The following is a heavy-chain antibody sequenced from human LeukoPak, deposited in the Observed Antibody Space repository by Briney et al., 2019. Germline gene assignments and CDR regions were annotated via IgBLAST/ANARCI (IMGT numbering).Heavy chain of an antibody. CDR2: ISYDGSNK. J-gene: IGHJ4*02. Sequence: GGSLRLSCAASGFTFSSYAMHWVRQAPGKGLEWVAVISYDGSNKYYADSVKGRFTISRDNSKNTLYLQMNSLRAEDTAVYYCASPGETAMALDYWGQGTLVTVSS. D-gene: IGHD5-18*01. V-gene: IGHV3-30-3*01. CDR1: GFTFSSYA. CDR3: ASPGETAMALDY.